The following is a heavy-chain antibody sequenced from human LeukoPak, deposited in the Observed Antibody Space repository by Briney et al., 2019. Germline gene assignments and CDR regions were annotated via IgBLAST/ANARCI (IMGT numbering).Heavy chain of an antibody. Sequence: ASVKVSCKAAGYTFTDFYIHWVRQAPGQGLEWMGWINPNSGGTNYPQKFQGRVTMTRDTSISTAYMELSRLRSDDTAVYYCARDEGATSGKFDPWGQGTLVTVSS. CDR2: INPNSGGT. D-gene: IGHD1-26*01. CDR3: ARDEGATSGKFDP. J-gene: IGHJ5*02. V-gene: IGHV1-2*02. CDR1: GYTFTDFY.